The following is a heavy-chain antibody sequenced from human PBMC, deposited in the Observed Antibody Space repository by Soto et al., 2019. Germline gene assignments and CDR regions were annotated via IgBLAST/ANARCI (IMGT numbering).Heavy chain of an antibody. CDR3: TTDPSYPYDYGDYGDQYYYYYYYMDV. Sequence: EVQLVESGGGLVKPGGSLRLSCAASGFTFSNAWMSWVRQAPGKGLEWVGRIKSKTDGGTTDYAAPVKGRFTISRDDSKTTLYLQMNSLKTEDTAVYYCTTDPSYPYDYGDYGDQYYYYYYYMDVWGKGTTVTVSS. D-gene: IGHD4-17*01. J-gene: IGHJ6*03. V-gene: IGHV3-15*01. CDR2: IKSKTDGGTT. CDR1: GFTFSNAW.